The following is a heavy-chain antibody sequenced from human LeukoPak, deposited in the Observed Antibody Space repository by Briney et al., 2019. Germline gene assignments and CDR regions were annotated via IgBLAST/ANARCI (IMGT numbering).Heavy chain of an antibody. CDR1: GFTFSSYD. CDR2: IRYGGSNK. CDR3: AKDGRGIPTYYFDY. J-gene: IGHJ4*02. V-gene: IGHV3-30*02. Sequence: PGGSLRLSCAASGFTFSSYDIHWVRQAPGKGLEWVAFIRYGGSNKYYADSVKGRFTISRDNSKNTLYLQMNSLRAEDTAVYYCAKDGRGIPTYYFDYWGQGTLVTVSS. D-gene: IGHD3-16*01.